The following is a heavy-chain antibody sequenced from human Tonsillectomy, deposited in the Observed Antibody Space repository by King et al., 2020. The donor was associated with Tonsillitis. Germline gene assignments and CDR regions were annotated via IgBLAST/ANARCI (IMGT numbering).Heavy chain of an antibody. V-gene: IGHV3-23*04. CDR3: AKVNYDILTHFDY. Sequence: VQLVESGGGLVQPGGSRRLSCAASGFVFGNYVMSWVRQAPGKGLEWVSTISGGGVSTYYADSVKGRFTISRDNSKNTLYLQMNGLRAEDTAVYYCAKVNYDILTHFDYWGQGTLVTVSS. CDR1: GFVFGNYV. J-gene: IGHJ4*02. D-gene: IGHD3-9*01. CDR2: ISGGGVST.